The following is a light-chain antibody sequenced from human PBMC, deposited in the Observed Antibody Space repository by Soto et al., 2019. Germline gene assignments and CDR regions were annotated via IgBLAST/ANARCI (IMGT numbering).Light chain of an antibody. V-gene: IGKV1-5*01. CDR2: DAS. Sequence: EIQMTQSPSTLSASVGDRVTITCRASQSISTHLAWYQQKPGKAPEVLIYDASTLESGVPSRFSGSGSGTKFTLTISSLQPDDLATYYRQQYSSNLYTFGQGTKLEIK. J-gene: IGKJ2*01. CDR3: QQYSSNLYT. CDR1: QSISTH.